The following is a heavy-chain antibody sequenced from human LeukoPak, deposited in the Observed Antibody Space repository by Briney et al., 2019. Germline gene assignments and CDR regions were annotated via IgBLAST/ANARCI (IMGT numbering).Heavy chain of an antibody. J-gene: IGHJ4*02. D-gene: IGHD3-10*01. CDR1: GFTVSSNY. Sequence: GGSLRLSCAAPGFTVSSNYMSWVRRAPGKGLEWVSVIYSGRSTYYADSVKGRFTISRDNSKSTLYIQMNSLRAEDTAVYYCARAKPKNMVRGLIMRRESRYYFDYWGQGTLVTVSS. CDR3: ARAKPKNMVRGLIMRRESRYYFDY. CDR2: IYSGRST. V-gene: IGHV3-53*01.